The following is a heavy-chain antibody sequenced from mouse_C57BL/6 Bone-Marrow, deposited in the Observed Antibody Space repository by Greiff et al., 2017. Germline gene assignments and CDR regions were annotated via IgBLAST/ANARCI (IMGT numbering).Heavy chain of an antibody. CDR3: ANYYSNCDAVAY. Sequence: QVQLKQSGAELAKPGASVKLSCKASGYTFTTYWMHWVKQRPGQGLEWIGYINTSSGYTKYNQKFKDKATLTADKPSRTDYKQLSSLRYEDSAVKYRANYYSNCDAVAYWGRGTSVTVS. CDR1: GYTFTTYW. J-gene: IGHJ4*01. V-gene: IGHV1-7*01. D-gene: IGHD2-5*01. CDR2: INTSSGYT.